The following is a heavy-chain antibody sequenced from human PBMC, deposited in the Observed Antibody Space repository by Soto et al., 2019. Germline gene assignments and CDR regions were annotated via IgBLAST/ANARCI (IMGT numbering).Heavy chain of an antibody. CDR3: TLGSWSAETFDI. CDR2: IIPMLNIT. V-gene: IGHV1-69*02. D-gene: IGHD6-13*01. Sequence: SVKASCKASGGTFSTYTIIWVRQAPGQGLEWMGRIIPMLNITNTAQSFQDRVTIIADKSTSTAYLELSTLRSDDTAMYFCTLGSWSAETFDIWGRGTMVTVSS. J-gene: IGHJ3*02. CDR1: GGTFSTYT.